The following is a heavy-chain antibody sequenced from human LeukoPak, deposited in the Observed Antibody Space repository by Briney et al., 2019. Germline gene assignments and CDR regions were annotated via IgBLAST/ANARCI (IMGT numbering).Heavy chain of an antibody. CDR3: ARLAMNGGYGY. D-gene: IGHD5-12*01. CDR1: GFTFSSYW. Sequence: GGSLRLSCAASGFTFSSYWMHWVRQAPGKGLVWVSRINSDGSSTSYADSVKGRFTISRDNAKNTLYLQMNSLRTEDTAVYYCARLAMNGGYGYWGQGTLVTVSS. J-gene: IGHJ4*02. V-gene: IGHV3-74*01. CDR2: INSDGSST.